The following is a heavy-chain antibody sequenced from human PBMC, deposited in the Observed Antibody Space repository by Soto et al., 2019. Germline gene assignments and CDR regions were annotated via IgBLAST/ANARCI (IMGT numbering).Heavy chain of an antibody. CDR1: GFTFSSYS. CDR2: ISSSSSYI. D-gene: IGHD5-12*01. CDR3: ARVSLGGYDSKYYFDY. J-gene: IGHJ4*02. V-gene: IGHV3-21*01. Sequence: GGSLRLSCAASGFTFSSYSMNWVRQAPGKGLEWVSSISSSSSYIYYADSVKGRLTISRDNAKNSLYLQMNSLRAEDTAVYYCARVSLGGYDSKYYFDYWGQGTLVTVSS.